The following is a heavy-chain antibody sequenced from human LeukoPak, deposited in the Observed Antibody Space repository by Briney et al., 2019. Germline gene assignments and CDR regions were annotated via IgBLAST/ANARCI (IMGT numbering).Heavy chain of an antibody. D-gene: IGHD5-12*01. J-gene: IGHJ4*02. CDR2: ISSNGGST. V-gene: IGHV3-64D*06. CDR3: ASPYSGYDYNFDH. CDR1: GFTFSSYA. Sequence: GGSLRLSGSASGFTFSSYAMHWVGQGPGKGLEYVSSISSNGGSTYYADSVKGRFTISRDNSKNTLFLQMSSLRTEDTAVYYCASPYSGYDYNFDHWGQGTLVTVSS.